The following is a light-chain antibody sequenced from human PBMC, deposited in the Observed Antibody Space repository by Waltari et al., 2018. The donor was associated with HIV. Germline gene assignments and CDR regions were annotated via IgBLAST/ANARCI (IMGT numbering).Light chain of an antibody. Sequence: QSALTQPASVSGSPGQSITISCTGTSSDVGSYNLVPWYQQHPGKAPKRMIYEGSKRPSGVSNRFSGSKSCDTASLTISGLQAEDEADYYCCSYAGSSLYVFGTGTKVTVL. V-gene: IGLV2-23*01. CDR1: SSDVGSYNL. CDR3: CSYAGSSLYV. J-gene: IGLJ1*01. CDR2: EGS.